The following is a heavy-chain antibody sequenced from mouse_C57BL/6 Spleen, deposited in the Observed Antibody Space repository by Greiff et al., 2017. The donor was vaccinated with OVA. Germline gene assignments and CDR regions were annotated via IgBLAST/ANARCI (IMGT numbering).Heavy chain of an antibody. J-gene: IGHJ2*01. V-gene: IGHV1-82*01. CDR1: GYAFSSSW. CDR2: IYPGDGDT. CDR3: AREDYGGSYFDY. D-gene: IGHD1-1*01. Sequence: VQRVESGPELVKPGASVKISCKASGYAFSSSWMNWVKQRPGKGLEWIGRIYPGDGDTNYNGKFKGKATLTADKSSSTAYMQLSSLTSEDSAVYFCAREDYGGSYFDYWGQGTTLTVSS.